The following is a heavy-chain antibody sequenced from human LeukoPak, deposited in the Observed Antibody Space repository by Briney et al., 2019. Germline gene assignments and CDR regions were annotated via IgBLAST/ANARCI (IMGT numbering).Heavy chain of an antibody. Sequence: GGSLRLSCEVSGLIFSNFAMAWVRQAPGKGLEWVSLITGTSGRTYYAASVKGRFTISRDNSKNTVYLQMNSLRAEDTALYYCAKDHVNAGCLDYWGQGTPVTVSS. D-gene: IGHD3-9*01. V-gene: IGHV3-23*01. CDR3: AKDHVNAGCLDY. CDR1: GLIFSNFA. CDR2: ITGTSGRT. J-gene: IGHJ4*02.